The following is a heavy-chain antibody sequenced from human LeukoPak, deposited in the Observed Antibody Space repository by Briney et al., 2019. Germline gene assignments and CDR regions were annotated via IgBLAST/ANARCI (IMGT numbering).Heavy chain of an antibody. D-gene: IGHD6-19*01. CDR2: ISAYNGNT. CDR3: ARVRRDDSYFSSGWYYFDY. J-gene: IGHJ4*02. V-gene: IGHV1-18*01. CDR1: GYTFTSYG. Sequence: GASVKVSCKASGYTFTSYGISWVRQAPGQGLEWMGWISAYNGNTNYAQKLQGRVTMTTDTSTSTAYMELRSLRSDDTAVYYCARVRRDDSYFSSGWYYFDYWGQGTLVTVSS.